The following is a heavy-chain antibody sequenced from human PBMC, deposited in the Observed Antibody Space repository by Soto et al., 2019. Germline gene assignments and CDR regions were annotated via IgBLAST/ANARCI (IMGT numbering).Heavy chain of an antibody. D-gene: IGHD3-9*01. CDR3: GPYNVLTRSHRYGMDV. V-gene: IGHV2-5*01. Sequence: SGPTLVNPTQTLTLTCTCSGFSLSTGVVVVGWIRQPPGKAPEWLALIYWNDDKRYSPSLNSMLTITKDTSKNQLVLTISNRDPVDTATSYSGPYNVLTRSHRYGMDVWRQRTPVTVSS. CDR2: IYWNDDK. CDR1: GFSLSTGVVV. J-gene: IGHJ6*01.